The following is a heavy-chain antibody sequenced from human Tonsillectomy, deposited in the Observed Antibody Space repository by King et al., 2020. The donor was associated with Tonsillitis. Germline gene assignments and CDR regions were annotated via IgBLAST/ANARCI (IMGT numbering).Heavy chain of an antibody. J-gene: IGHJ4*02. D-gene: IGHD4-17*01. CDR1: GFTFSYYG. V-gene: IGHV3-33*01. CDR3: ARGQYDYPDYEFLSY. CDR2: IWFDGRYK. Sequence: QLVQSGGGVVQPGRSLRLSCAASGFTFSYYGMHWVRQAPGKGLEWGAVIWFDGRYKYYADSVKGRFTISRDNSKNTLSLQMSSLRAEDTAVYYCARGQYDYPDYEFLSYWGQGTLVTVAS.